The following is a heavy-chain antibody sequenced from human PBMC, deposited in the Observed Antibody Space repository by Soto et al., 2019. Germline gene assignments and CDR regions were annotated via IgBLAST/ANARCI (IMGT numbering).Heavy chain of an antibody. CDR2: ISYDGSNK. V-gene: IGHV3-30*18. D-gene: IGHD4-17*01. CDR1: GFTFSSYG. CDR3: AKTMSVRYYGDYVAFDI. J-gene: IGHJ3*02. Sequence: GGSLRLSCAASGFTFSSYGMHWVRQAPGKGLEWVAVISYDGSNKYYADSVKGRFTISRDNSKNMLYLQMNSLRAEDTAVYYCAKTMSVRYYGDYVAFDIWGQGTMVTVSS.